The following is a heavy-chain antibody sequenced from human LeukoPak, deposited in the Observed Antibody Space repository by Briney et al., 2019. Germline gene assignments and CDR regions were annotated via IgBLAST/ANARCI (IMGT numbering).Heavy chain of an antibody. V-gene: IGHV4-4*02. Sequence: SGTLSLTCAVSGGSISSSNWWSWVRQPPGKGLEWIGEIYHSGSTNYNPSLKSRVTISVDKPKNQFSLKLSSVTAADTAVYYCARSDYCSGGSCYSYYYYGMDVWGQGTTVTVSS. J-gene: IGHJ6*02. D-gene: IGHD2-15*01. CDR1: GGSISSSNW. CDR3: ARSDYCSGGSCYSYYYYGMDV. CDR2: IYHSGST.